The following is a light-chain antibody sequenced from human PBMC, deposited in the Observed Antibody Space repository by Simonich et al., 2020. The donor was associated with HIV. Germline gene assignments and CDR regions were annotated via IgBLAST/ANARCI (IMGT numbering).Light chain of an antibody. CDR2: WAS. Sequence: DIVMTQSPDSLAVSLGERATINCKSSQRVLYSSDNKNYLAWYHLKPGQPPKLLIYWASTRQSGVPERFSGTGSGTDFTLTISSLQAEDVAVYYCQQYYSSPYTFGQGTKLEIK. V-gene: IGKV4-1*01. J-gene: IGKJ2*01. CDR3: QQYYSSPYT. CDR1: QRVLYSSDNKNY.